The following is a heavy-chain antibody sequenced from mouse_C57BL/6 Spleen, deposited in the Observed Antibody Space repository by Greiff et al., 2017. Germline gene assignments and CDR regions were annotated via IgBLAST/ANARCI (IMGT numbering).Heavy chain of an antibody. J-gene: IGHJ2*01. CDR3: SRYYGSALFDY. CDR1: GYTFTSYW. D-gene: IGHD1-1*01. Sequence: QVQLQQPGAELVKPGASVKMSCKASGYTFTSYWITWVKQRPGQGLEWIGDIYPGSGNTNYNEKFKRTATLTVDTSSSTAYMQLSSLTSEDSAVDYCSRYYGSALFDYWGQGTTLTVSS. CDR2: IYPGSGNT. V-gene: IGHV1-55*01.